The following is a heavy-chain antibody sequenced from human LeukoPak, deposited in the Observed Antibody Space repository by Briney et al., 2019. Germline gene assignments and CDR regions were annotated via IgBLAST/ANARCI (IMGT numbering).Heavy chain of an antibody. V-gene: IGHV3-74*01. CDR1: GFTFSSYW. CDR3: ARGGWNYVGSRVPDY. J-gene: IGHJ4*02. Sequence: GGSLRLSCAASGFTFSSYWMHWVRQAPGKGLVWVSRINSDGSSTSYADSVKGPFTISRDNATNSLYLKMNRLRAEDTAVYYCARGGWNYVGSRVPDYWGQGTLVTVSS. CDR2: INSDGSST. D-gene: IGHD1-7*01.